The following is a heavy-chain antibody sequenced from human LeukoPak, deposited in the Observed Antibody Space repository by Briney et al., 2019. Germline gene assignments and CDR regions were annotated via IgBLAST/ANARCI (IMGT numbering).Heavy chain of an antibody. V-gene: IGHV4-38-2*02. D-gene: IGHD3-9*01. CDR1: GYSINSIYY. CDR3: ARRGRVEEGRYFDWSYTQGWFDP. CDR2: IYHSGST. J-gene: IGHJ5*02. Sequence: PSETLSLTCTVSGYSINSIYYWGWIRQPPGKGLEWIGSIYHSGSTYYNPSLKSRGTISLDTSKNQFSLKLSSVTAADTAVYYCARRGRVEEGRYFDWSYTQGWFDPWGQGTLVTVSS.